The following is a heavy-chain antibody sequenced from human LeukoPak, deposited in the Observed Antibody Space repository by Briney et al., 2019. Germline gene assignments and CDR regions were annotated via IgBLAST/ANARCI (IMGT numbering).Heavy chain of an antibody. CDR2: IYPGDSDT. CDR1: GYSFTSYW. CDR3: ARLKQWLAQSSWFDP. D-gene: IGHD6-19*01. V-gene: IGHV5-51*01. Sequence: GESLKISCKGSGYSFTSYWIGWVRQMPGKGLGWMGIIYPGDSDTRYSPSFQGQVTISADKSISTAYLQWSSLKASDTAMYYCARLKQWLAQSSWFDPWGQGTLVTVSS. J-gene: IGHJ5*02.